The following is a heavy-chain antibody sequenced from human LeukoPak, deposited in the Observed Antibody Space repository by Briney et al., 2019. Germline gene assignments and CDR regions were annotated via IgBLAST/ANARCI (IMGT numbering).Heavy chain of an antibody. CDR3: TTPQLWLRGALGY. CDR2: IKTETDGGTT. D-gene: IGHD5-18*01. CDR1: GFIFSNAW. V-gene: IGHV3-15*01. Sequence: GGSLRLSCVGSGFIFSNAWMSWVRQAPGKGLEWVGRIKTETDGGTTDYAAPVKGRFTILRDDSKNTLYLQMNSLKTEDTAVYYCTTPQLWLRGALGYWGQGTLVTVTS. J-gene: IGHJ4*02.